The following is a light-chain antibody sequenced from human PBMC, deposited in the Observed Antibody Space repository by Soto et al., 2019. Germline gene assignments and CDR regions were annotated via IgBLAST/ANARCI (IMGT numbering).Light chain of an antibody. CDR2: DAS. CDR1: QSVSSY. CDR3: QQRGNWPYT. Sequence: EIVLTQSPATLSLSPGERATLSCRASQSVSSYLVWYQQKPGQAPRLLIYDASNRATGIPARFSGSGSGTDVTLTISSLAPEDFAVYYCQQRGNWPYTFGQGTKLEIK. V-gene: IGKV3-11*01. J-gene: IGKJ2*01.